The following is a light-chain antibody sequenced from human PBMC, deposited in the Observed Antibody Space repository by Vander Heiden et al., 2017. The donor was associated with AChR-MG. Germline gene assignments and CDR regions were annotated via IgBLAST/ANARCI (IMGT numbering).Light chain of an antibody. CDR1: HDISNF. J-gene: IGKJ5*01. CDR3: QQYSSYPIT. V-gene: IGKV1-16*01. CDR2: AAS. Sequence: DIQMTQSPSSLSASVGDRVTITCRASHDISNFLAWFQQRPGKGPKSLIYAASSLHNGVPSRFSGSGSGTDFTLTITSLQPEDFTTYYCQQYSSYPITFGQRTRLEIK.